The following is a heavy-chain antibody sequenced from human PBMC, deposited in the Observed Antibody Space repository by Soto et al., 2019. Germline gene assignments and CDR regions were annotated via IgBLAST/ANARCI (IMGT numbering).Heavy chain of an antibody. CDR2: ISGGGGDT. CDR1: RFTFSTYA. D-gene: IGHD2-15*01. CDR3: AKSLFGGPDI. V-gene: IGHV3-23*01. Sequence: PGRSLRLSCAASRFTFSTYAMSWVRQAPGKGLEWVSGISGGGGDTSYADSVRGRFTCSRDNSKNTLYLQMNSLRAEDTALYYCAKSLFGGPDIWCQATLVTVSS. J-gene: IGHJ3*02.